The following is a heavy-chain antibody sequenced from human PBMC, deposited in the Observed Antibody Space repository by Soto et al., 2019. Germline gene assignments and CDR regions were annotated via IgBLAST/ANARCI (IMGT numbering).Heavy chain of an antibody. J-gene: IGHJ5*02. CDR3: ARSGSAIFGVVIRATWVFDP. CDR2: IIPIFGTA. D-gene: IGHD3-3*01. V-gene: IGHV1-69*13. Sequence: SVKVSCKASGCTFSSYAISWVRQAPGQGLEWMGGIIPIFGTANYAQKFQGRVTITADESTSTAYMELSSLRSGDTAVYYCARSGSAIFGVVIRATWVFDPWGQGTLVTVSS. CDR1: GCTFSSYA.